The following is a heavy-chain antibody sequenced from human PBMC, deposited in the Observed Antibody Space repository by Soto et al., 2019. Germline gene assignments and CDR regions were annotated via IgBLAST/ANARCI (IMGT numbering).Heavy chain of an antibody. CDR3: ASGKSSGVGTTVTARYFDY. D-gene: IGHD4-17*01. J-gene: IGHJ4*02. V-gene: IGHV4-39*01. CDR2: IYYSGST. CDR1: GGSISSSSYY. Sequence: SETLSLTCTVSGGSISSSSYYWGWIRHPPGKGLEWIGSIYYSGSTYYNPSLKSRVTISVDTSKNQFSLKLSSVTAADTAVYYCASGKSSGVGTTVTARYFDYWGQGTLVIVYS.